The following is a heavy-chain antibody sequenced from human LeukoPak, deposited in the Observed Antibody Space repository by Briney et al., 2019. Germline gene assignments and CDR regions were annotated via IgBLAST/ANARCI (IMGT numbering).Heavy chain of an antibody. CDR1: GGSISSYY. Sequence: SETLSLTCTVSGGSISSYYWSWIRQPAGKGLEWIGRIYTSGSTNYNPSLKSRVTISVDTSKNQFSLKLSSVTAADTAVYYCARGDQGYSNYDNWFDPWGQGTLVTVSS. V-gene: IGHV4-4*07. CDR3: ARGDQGYSNYDNWFDP. D-gene: IGHD4-11*01. J-gene: IGHJ5*02. CDR2: IYTSGST.